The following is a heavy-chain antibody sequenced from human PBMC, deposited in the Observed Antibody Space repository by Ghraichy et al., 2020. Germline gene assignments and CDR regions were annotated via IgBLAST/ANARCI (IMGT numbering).Heavy chain of an antibody. CDR3: ARPQSLYYYDSSGYFGY. CDR2: ISSSGSTR. D-gene: IGHD3-22*01. Sequence: GGSLRLSCAASGFTFSDYYMSWIRQAPGKGLEWVAYISSSGSTRYYADSVKGRFTISRDNARNSLYLQMNSLGAEDTAVYYCARPQSLYYYDSSGYFGYWGQGTLVTVSS. J-gene: IGHJ4*02. CDR1: GFTFSDYY. V-gene: IGHV3-11*04.